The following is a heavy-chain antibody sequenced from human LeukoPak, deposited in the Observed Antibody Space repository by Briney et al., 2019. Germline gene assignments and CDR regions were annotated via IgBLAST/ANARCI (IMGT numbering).Heavy chain of an antibody. CDR3: ARGRYRAAYNYGYVY. Sequence: SETLSLTCTVSGGSINSSSYYWGWIRQPPGKGLEWIGSIFYSGNTYDNPSLKSRVTISVDTSKNQFSLNLSSVTAADTAVYYCARGRYRAAYNYGYVYWGQGTLVTVSS. D-gene: IGHD5-18*01. CDR1: GGSINSSSYY. V-gene: IGHV4-39*07. J-gene: IGHJ4*02. CDR2: IFYSGNT.